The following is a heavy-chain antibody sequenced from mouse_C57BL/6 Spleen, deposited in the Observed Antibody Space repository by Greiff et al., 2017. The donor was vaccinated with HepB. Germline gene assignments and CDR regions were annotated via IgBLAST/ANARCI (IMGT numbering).Heavy chain of an antibody. D-gene: IGHD4-1*01. CDR1: GYTFTDYY. J-gene: IGHJ3*01. CDR3: ARKASAGAWFAY. CDR2: INPNNGGT. Sequence: EVQLQQSGPELVKPGASVKISCKASGYTFTDYYMNWVKQSHGQSLEWIGDINPNNGGTSYNQKFKGKATLTVDKSSSTAYMEHRSLTSEDSAVYYCARKASAGAWFAYWGQGTLVTVSA. V-gene: IGHV1-26*01.